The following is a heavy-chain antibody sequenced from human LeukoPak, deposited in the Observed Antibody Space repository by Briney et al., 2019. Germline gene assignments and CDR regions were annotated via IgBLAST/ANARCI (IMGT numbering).Heavy chain of an antibody. J-gene: IGHJ4*02. V-gene: IGHV1-46*01. CDR1: GYTFTSYY. CDR2: INPSGGST. CDR3: ARGRHYYDSSGYVFDY. Sequence: ASVKVSCKASGYTFTSYYMHWVRQAPGQGLEWMGIINPSGGSTSYAQKFQGRVTMTRDMSTSTVYMELSSLRSEDTAVYYCARGRHYYDSSGYVFDYWGQGTLVTVSS. D-gene: IGHD3-22*01.